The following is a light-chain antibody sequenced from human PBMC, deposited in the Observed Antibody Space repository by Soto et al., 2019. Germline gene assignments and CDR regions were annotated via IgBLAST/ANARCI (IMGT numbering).Light chain of an antibody. V-gene: IGKV1-5*03. CDR2: EAS. CDR3: QHYDTYSPMWT. J-gene: IGKJ1*01. CDR1: QSINW. Sequence: DIELTSSLSTLFKTDGDRITITCRATQSINWLAWYQQKPGKAPKLLIFEASRLESGVPSRFSGSGSGTEFTLTISSLQPDDFGNYYCQHYDTYSPMWTFGQGTKVDIK.